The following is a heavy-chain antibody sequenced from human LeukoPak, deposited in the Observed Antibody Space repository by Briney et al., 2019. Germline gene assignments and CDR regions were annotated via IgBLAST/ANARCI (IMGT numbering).Heavy chain of an antibody. CDR1: GFTVSSNY. J-gene: IGHJ4*02. V-gene: IGHV3-7*01. D-gene: IGHD3-16*01. Sequence: GGSLRLSCAASGFTVSSNYMSWVRQAPGKGLEWVANIKQDASEKYYVDSVKGRFTISRDNAKKSVYLQMNSLRAEDTAVYYCARDRPGGYFDYWGQGTLVTVSS. CDR3: ARDRPGGYFDY. CDR2: IKQDASEK.